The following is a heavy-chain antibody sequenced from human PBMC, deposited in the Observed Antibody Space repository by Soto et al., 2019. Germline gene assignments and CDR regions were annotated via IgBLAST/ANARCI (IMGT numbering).Heavy chain of an antibody. CDR1: GFTFSSYA. CDR2: VSIGGST. Sequence: GGSLRLSCAASGFTFSSYAMGWVRQGPGKGLEWVAVVSIGGSTHYADSVRGRFTISRDNSKNTLSLQMNSLTAEDTAVYFCAKRRGAGGHFDYWGQGALVTSPQ. J-gene: IGHJ4*02. CDR3: AKRRGAGGHFDY. D-gene: IGHD2-15*01. V-gene: IGHV3-23*01.